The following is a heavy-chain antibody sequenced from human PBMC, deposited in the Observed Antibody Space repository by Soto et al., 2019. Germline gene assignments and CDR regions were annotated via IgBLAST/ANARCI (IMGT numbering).Heavy chain of an antibody. Sequence: GGSLRLSCAASGFTFSSYAMNWVRQAPGKGLEWVSAISGSGGSTYYTDSVEGRFTISRDNSKNTLYLQMNSLRAEDTAVYYCAKHSSSSPYFDYWGQGTLVTVSS. J-gene: IGHJ4*02. V-gene: IGHV3-23*01. CDR3: AKHSSSSPYFDY. D-gene: IGHD6-6*01. CDR2: ISGSGGST. CDR1: GFTFSSYA.